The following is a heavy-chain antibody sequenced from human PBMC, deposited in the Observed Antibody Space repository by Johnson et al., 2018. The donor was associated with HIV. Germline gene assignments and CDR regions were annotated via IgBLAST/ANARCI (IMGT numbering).Heavy chain of an antibody. J-gene: IGHJ3*02. D-gene: IGHD3-22*01. CDR1: GFTFSSYA. V-gene: IGHV3-30-3*01. CDR2: ISYDGSNK. Sequence: QVQLVESGGGLVQPGRSLRLSCAASGFTFSSYAMHWVRQAPGKGLEWVAVISYDGSNKYFTDSVRGRFTISRDNSKNTLFLQMNSLRAEDTAVYYCVRRFYDSSAFDIWGQGTLVTVSS. CDR3: VRRFYDSSAFDI.